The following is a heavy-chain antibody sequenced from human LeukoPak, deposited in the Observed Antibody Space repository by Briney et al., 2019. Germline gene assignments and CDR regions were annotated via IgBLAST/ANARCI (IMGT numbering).Heavy chain of an antibody. CDR2: IYYSGST. D-gene: IGHD3-22*01. Sequence: PSETLSLTCTVSGGSISNYYWSWIRQPPGKGLEWIGYIYYSGSTNYNPSLKSRVTISVDTSKNQFSLKLSSLTAADTAVYYCARHRGSGYPYFDYWGQGTLVTVSS. CDR3: ARHRGSGYPYFDY. CDR1: GGSISNYY. V-gene: IGHV4-59*01. J-gene: IGHJ4*02.